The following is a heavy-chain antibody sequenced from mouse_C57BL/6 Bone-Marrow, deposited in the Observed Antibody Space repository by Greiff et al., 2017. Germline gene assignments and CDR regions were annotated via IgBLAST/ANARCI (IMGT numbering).Heavy chain of an antibody. CDR3: AREYTVWRFDYAMDY. Sequence: QVQLQQPGAELVMPGASVKLSCKASGYTFTSYWMHWVKQRPGQGLEWIGEIDPSDSYTNYNQKFKGKSTLTVDKSSSTAYMQLSSLTSEDSAVYYFAREYTVWRFDYAMDYWGQGTSVTVSS. D-gene: IGHD1-1*01. J-gene: IGHJ4*01. CDR2: IDPSDSYT. V-gene: IGHV1-69*01. CDR1: GYTFTSYW.